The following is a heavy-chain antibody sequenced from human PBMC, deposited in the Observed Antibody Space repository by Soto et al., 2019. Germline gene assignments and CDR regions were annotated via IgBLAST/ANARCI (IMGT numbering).Heavy chain of an antibody. Sequence: QVQLQESGPGLVKPSETLSLTCTVSGGSISSYYWSWIRQPPGKGLEWIGYIYYSGSTNYNPSLKSRVTISVDTSKNQFSLKLSSVTAADTAVYYCARANSSSWYGRYYYYSMDVWGQGTTVTVSS. CDR1: GGSISSYY. J-gene: IGHJ6*02. CDR3: ARANSSSWYGRYYYYSMDV. CDR2: IYYSGST. D-gene: IGHD6-13*01. V-gene: IGHV4-59*01.